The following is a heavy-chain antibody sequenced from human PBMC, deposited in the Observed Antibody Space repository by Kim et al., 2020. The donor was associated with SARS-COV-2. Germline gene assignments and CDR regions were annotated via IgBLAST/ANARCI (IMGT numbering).Heavy chain of an antibody. CDR1: GFNFGTYA. J-gene: IGHJ4*02. V-gene: IGHV3-23*01. Sequence: GGSLRLSCVASGFNFGTYAMLWVRQAPGKGLEWVSRIGSTSENIFYADSVKGRFTTCRDNSKNTVFLNLNSLRDEDNAIYYCVKGRSTVPGSKDLDYWGQGTLVTVSS. D-gene: IGHD6-19*01. CDR3: VKGRSTVPGSKDLDY. CDR2: IGSTSENI.